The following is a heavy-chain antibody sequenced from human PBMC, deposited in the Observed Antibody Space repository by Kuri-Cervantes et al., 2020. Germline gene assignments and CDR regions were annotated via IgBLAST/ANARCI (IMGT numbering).Heavy chain of an antibody. V-gene: IGHV1-18*01. Sequence: ASVKVSCKASGYTFTSYDINWVRQATGQGLEWMGWISAYNGVTNYAQKLQGRVTMTTDTSTSTAYMELRSLRSDDTAVYYCAKVLSMTMATYAFDIWGQGTMVTVSS. J-gene: IGHJ3*02. D-gene: IGHD4/OR15-4a*01. CDR2: ISAYNGVT. CDR3: AKVLSMTMATYAFDI. CDR1: GYTFTSYD.